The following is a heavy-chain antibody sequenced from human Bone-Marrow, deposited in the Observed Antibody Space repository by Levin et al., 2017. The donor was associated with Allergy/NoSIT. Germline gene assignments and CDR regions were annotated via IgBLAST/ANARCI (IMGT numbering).Heavy chain of an antibody. Sequence: LSLTCAASGFTFSTYGMHWVRQAPDKGLEWVAFVSNDGSNKYYTDSVKGRFTISRDNSKNTLYLQMNSLRAEDTAVYYCAKGWSTAYFDCWGQGTLVTVSS. CDR1: GFTFSTYG. CDR2: VSNDGSNK. V-gene: IGHV3-30*18. CDR3: AKGWSTAYFDC. J-gene: IGHJ4*02. D-gene: IGHD5/OR15-5a*01.